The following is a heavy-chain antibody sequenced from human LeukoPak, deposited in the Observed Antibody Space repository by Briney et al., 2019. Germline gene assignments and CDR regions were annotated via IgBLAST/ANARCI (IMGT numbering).Heavy chain of an antibody. V-gene: IGHV4-39*01. CDR1: GGSIRSSSYY. Sequence: ETLSLTCTVSGGSIRSSSYYWGWIRQPPGKGLEWIGSIYYSGSTYYNASLKSRGTISVDTSKNQFSLKLNSVTAADTAVYFCARQVVAVAGTGYFDYWGQGTMVTVSS. J-gene: IGHJ4*02. CDR2: IYYSGST. CDR3: ARQVVAVAGTGYFDY. D-gene: IGHD6-19*01.